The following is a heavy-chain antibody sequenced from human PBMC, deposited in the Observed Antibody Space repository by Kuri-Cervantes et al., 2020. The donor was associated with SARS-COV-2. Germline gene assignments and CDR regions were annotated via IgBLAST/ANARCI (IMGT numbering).Heavy chain of an antibody. Sequence: GGSLRLSCAASGFTFSSYAMHWVRQAPGKGLEWVAVISYDGSNKYYADSVKGRFTISRDNAKKSLYLEMNSLRAEDTAVYYCARQGYCSGGSCYSGAMDVWGQGTTVTVSS. CDR3: ARQGYCSGGSCYSGAMDV. CDR1: GFTFSSYA. CDR2: ISYDGSNK. V-gene: IGHV3-30-3*01. D-gene: IGHD2-15*01. J-gene: IGHJ6*02.